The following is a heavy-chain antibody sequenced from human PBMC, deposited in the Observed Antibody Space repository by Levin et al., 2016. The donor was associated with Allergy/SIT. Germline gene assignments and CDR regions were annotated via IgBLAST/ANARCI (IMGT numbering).Heavy chain of an antibody. V-gene: IGHV3-21*01. CDR2: ISRSSSNI. CDR1: GFIFSNYA. CDR3: ARDGDIVVVPAVQSTHLDYYYYGMDV. Sequence: GESLKISCAASGFIFSNYAMTWVRQAPGKGLEWVSSISRSSSNINYADSVKGRFTVSRDNAKNSLYLQMNSLRAEDTAVYYCARDGDIVVVPAVQSTHLDYYYYGMDVWGQGTTVTVSS. J-gene: IGHJ6*02. D-gene: IGHD2-2*01.